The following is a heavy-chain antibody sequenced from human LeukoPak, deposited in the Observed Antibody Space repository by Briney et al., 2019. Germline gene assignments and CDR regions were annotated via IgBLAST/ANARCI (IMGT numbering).Heavy chain of an antibody. J-gene: IGHJ3*02. Sequence: SETLSLTCTVSGGSISSYYWNWIRQPPGKGLEWIGYIYYDGNTNYSPSVKSEVTISLDMSKNQVSLKLSSVTAADTAVYYCARDQGISSDLDAFDIWGQGTMVTVSS. D-gene: IGHD3-10*01. CDR3: ARDQGISSDLDAFDI. V-gene: IGHV4-59*01. CDR2: IYYDGNT. CDR1: GGSISSYY.